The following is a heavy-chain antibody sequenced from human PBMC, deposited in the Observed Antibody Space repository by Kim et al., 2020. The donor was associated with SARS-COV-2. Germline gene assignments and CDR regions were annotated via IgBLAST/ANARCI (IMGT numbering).Heavy chain of an antibody. CDR2: T. Sequence: TYYNPSLKSRVTISVDTSKDQFSLKVTSVTAADTAVYYCARYGDHRFDYWGQGSLVTVSS. D-gene: IGHD4-17*01. CDR3: ARYGDHRFDY. J-gene: IGHJ4*02. V-gene: IGHV4-31*02.